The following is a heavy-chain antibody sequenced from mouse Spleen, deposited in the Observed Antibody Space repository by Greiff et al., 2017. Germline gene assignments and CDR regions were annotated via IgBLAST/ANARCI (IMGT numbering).Heavy chain of an antibody. Sequence: QVQLQQSGAELVRPGTSVKVSCKASGYAFTNYLIEWVKQRPGQGLEWIGVINPGSGGTNYNEKFKGKATLTADKSSSTAYMQLSSLTSEDSAVYFCARSLLYDGYYDAMDYWGQGTSVTVSS. J-gene: IGHJ4*01. V-gene: IGHV1-54*01. CDR3: ARSLLYDGYYDAMDY. D-gene: IGHD2-3*01. CDR1: GYAFTNYL. CDR2: INPGSGGT.